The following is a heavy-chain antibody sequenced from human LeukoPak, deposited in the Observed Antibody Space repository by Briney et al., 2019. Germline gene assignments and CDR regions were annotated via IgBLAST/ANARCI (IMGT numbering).Heavy chain of an antibody. D-gene: IGHD3-10*01. Sequence: GRSLRLSCAASGFTFSSYGMHWVRQAPGKGLEWVAVIWYDGSNKYYADSVKSRFTISRDNSKNTLYLQMNSLRAGDTAVYYCARDGSQITMVRGVIRKAAFDIWGQGTMVTVSS. CDR2: IWYDGSNK. CDR3: ARDGSQITMVRGVIRKAAFDI. V-gene: IGHV3-33*01. CDR1: GFTFSSYG. J-gene: IGHJ3*02.